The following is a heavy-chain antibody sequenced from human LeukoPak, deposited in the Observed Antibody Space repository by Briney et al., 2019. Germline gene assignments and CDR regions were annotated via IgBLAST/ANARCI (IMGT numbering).Heavy chain of an antibody. CDR3: ARGYSSRGGFDY. Sequence: GASVKVSCKASGGTFSSYATSWVRQAPGQGLEWMGRIIPILGIANYAQKFQGRVTITADKSTSTAYMELSSLRSEDTAVYYCARGYSSRGGFDYWGQGTLVTVSS. D-gene: IGHD6-13*01. CDR1: GGTFSSYA. CDR2: IIPILGIA. J-gene: IGHJ4*02. V-gene: IGHV1-69*04.